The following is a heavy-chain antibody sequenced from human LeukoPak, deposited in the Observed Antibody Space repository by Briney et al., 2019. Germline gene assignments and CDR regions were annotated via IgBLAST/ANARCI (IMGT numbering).Heavy chain of an antibody. Sequence: ASVKVSCKASGYTFTSYGISWVRQAPGQGLEWMGWISAYNGNTNYAQKLQGRVTMTTDTSTSTAYMELRSLRSDDTAVYYCAREFHVPYYDILTGYYNYWFDPGAREPWSPSPQ. J-gene: IGHJ5*02. V-gene: IGHV1-18*01. D-gene: IGHD3-9*01. CDR3: AREFHVPYYDILTGYYNYWFDP. CDR1: GYTFTSYG. CDR2: ISAYNGNT.